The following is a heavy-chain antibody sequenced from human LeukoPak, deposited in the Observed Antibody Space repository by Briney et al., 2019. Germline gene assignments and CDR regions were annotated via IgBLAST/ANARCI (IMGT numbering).Heavy chain of an antibody. Sequence: GGSLRLPCAASGFTFSSYAMSWVRQAPGKGLEWVSAISGSGGSTYYADSVKGRFTISRDNSKNTLYLQMNSLRAEDTAVYYCAKTGGDLNYYYYGMDVWGQGTTVTVSS. CDR3: AKTGGDLNYYYYGMDV. V-gene: IGHV3-23*01. J-gene: IGHJ6*02. CDR2: ISGSGGST. D-gene: IGHD4-17*01. CDR1: GFTFSSYA.